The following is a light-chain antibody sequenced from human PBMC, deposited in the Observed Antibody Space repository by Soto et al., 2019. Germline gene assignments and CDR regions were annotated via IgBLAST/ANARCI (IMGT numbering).Light chain of an antibody. CDR2: QDS. Sequence: SYELTQPPSVSVSPGQTASITCSGDKLGDKYACWYQQKPGQSPVLVIYQDSKRPSGIPERFSSSNSGNTATLTISGTQAMDEADYYCQAWDSSTPPVVFGGGTKLTVL. J-gene: IGLJ2*01. CDR3: QAWDSSTPPVV. V-gene: IGLV3-1*01. CDR1: KLGDKY.